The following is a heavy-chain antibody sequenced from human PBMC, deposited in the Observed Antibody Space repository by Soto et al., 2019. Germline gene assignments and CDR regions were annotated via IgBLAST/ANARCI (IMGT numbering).Heavy chain of an antibody. Sequence: QVQLEESGGGVVQPGRSLRLSCEASGFTFNTYSMHWVRQPPGKGLEWLAAIWYDGTQKYYADSVSGRFSVSRDDSENTVSLQMNSLRDEDTAVYYCGREAPHTTVFGLPIMGPNGMDIWGQGTTVTVSS. CDR3: GREAPHTTVFGLPIMGPNGMDI. CDR1: GFTFNTYS. D-gene: IGHD3-3*01. CDR2: IWYDGTQK. V-gene: IGHV3-33*01. J-gene: IGHJ6*01.